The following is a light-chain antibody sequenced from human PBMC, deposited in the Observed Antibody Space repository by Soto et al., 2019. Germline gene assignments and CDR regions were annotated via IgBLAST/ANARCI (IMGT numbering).Light chain of an antibody. J-gene: IGKJ1*01. CDR1: ETVATN. CDR2: GAS. V-gene: IGKV3-15*01. Sequence: EVVMTQSPATLSVSPGERATLSCRASETVATNLAWYQQKPGQAPRLLISGASTRAAGISDRFRGSGSGTEFTLTISSLQSEDFAVYYCQQYNNWPPWTFGQGTKGGYQT. CDR3: QQYNNWPPWT.